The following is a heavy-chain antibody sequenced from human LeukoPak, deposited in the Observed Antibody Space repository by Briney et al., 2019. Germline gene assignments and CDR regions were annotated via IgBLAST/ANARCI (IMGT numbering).Heavy chain of an antibody. CDR1: GFTFSSYG. Sequence: GGSLRLSCAASGFTFSSYGMHWVRQAPGKGLEWVSYISSSGSTIYYADSVKGRFTISRDNAKNSLYLQMNSLRAEDTAVYYCARLTVRDSSSSPPYYYYYYMDVWGKGTTVTVSS. V-gene: IGHV3-48*04. CDR3: ARLTVRDSSSSPPYYYYYYMDV. CDR2: ISSSGSTI. J-gene: IGHJ6*03. D-gene: IGHD6-6*01.